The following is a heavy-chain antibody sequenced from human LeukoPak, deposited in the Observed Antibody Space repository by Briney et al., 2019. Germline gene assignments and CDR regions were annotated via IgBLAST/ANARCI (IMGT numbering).Heavy chain of an antibody. CDR2: ISSSSSYI. CDR1: GFTFSSYS. V-gene: IGHV3-21*01. Sequence: GESLKISCAASGFTFSSYSMNWVRQAPGKGLEWVSSISSSSSYIYYADSVKGRFTISRDNAKNSLYLQMNSLRAEDTAVYYCARDQRWRIYGGKQNNWFDPWGQGTLVTVSS. J-gene: IGHJ5*02. D-gene: IGHD4-23*01. CDR3: ARDQRWRIYGGKQNNWFDP.